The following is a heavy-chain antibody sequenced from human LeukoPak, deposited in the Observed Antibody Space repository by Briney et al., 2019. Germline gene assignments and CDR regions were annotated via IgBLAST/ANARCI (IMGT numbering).Heavy chain of an antibody. Sequence: PGGSLSLSCSASGFPFSNYAMTWVRQDPGKGLEWVSNLSAIGVNTFYADSVKGRFTISRDNAKNSLYLQMNSLRAEDTALYYCARDGTRYCSSRSCYSGYYYYGMDVWGQGTTVTVSS. J-gene: IGHJ6*02. CDR3: ARDGTRYCSSRSCYSGYYYYGMDV. V-gene: IGHV3-23*01. CDR2: LSAIGVNT. D-gene: IGHD2-2*01. CDR1: GFPFSNYA.